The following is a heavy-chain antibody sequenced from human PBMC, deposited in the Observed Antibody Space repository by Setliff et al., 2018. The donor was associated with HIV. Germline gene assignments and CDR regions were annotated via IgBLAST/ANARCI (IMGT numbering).Heavy chain of an antibody. D-gene: IGHD6-19*01. CDR3: ARGYPGIAVAGLTYYYYYYMDV. V-gene: IGHV4-39*07. J-gene: IGHJ6*03. CDR2: IHSSGAT. CDR1: GGSFSSTTYH. Sequence: SETLSLTCTVSGGSFSSTTYHWGWIRQPPGKGLEWIGSIHSSGATYYNTSLKSRVVMSVDSSRSRFSLKLSSVTAADTAVYYCARGYPGIAVAGLTYYYYYYMDVWGKGTTVTVSS.